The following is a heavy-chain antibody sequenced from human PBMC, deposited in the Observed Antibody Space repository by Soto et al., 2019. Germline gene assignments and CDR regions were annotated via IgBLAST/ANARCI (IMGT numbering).Heavy chain of an antibody. CDR1: GGTFSSYA. V-gene: IGHV1-69*06. J-gene: IGHJ6*02. CDR2: IIPIFGTA. Sequence: EASVKVSFKASGGTFSSYAISWLRQAPGQGLEWMGGIIPIFGTANYAQKFQGRVTITADKSTSTAYMELSSLRSEDTAVYYCARGKYRYNWNYVGYYYYGMDVWGQGTTVTVSS. D-gene: IGHD1-7*01. CDR3: ARGKYRYNWNYVGYYYYGMDV.